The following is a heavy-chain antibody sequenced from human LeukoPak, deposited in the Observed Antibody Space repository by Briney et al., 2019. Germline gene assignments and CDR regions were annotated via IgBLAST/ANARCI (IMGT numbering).Heavy chain of an antibody. D-gene: IGHD6-13*01. CDR2: INPNSGGT. CDR1: GYTFTGHY. J-gene: IGHJ5*02. CDR3: ARESSIPAAGTVGNWFDP. V-gene: IGHV1-2*02. Sequence: ASVKVSRKASGYTFTGHYIHWVRQAPGQGLEWMGWINPNSGGTNYAQKFQGRVTMTRDTSISTAYMDLSGLTSDDTAVYYCARESSIPAAGTVGNWFDPWGQGTLVTVSS.